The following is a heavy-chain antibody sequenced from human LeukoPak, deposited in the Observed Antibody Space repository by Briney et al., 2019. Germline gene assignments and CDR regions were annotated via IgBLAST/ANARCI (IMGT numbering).Heavy chain of an antibody. V-gene: IGHV3-11*01. Sequence: LSLTCTVSGYSISSGYYWGWIRQPPGKGLEWISYISSSGGTIYYADSVKGRFTISRDNAKNSLYLQMNSLRAEDTAVYYCARDLGYYDSDDYYRGAEYFQHWGQGTLVTVSS. CDR3: ARDLGYYDSDDYYRGAEYFQH. CDR1: GYSISSGYY. D-gene: IGHD3-22*01. CDR2: ISSSGGTI. J-gene: IGHJ1*01.